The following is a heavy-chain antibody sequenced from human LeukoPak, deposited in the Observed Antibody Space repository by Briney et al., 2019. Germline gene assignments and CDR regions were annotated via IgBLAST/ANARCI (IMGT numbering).Heavy chain of an antibody. V-gene: IGHV1-18*01. CDR3: ASSPWGGDIFDY. J-gene: IGHJ4*02. Sequence: ASXKVSCKASGYTFTSYGISWVRQAPGQGLEWMGWISAYNGNTNYAQKLQGRVTMTTDTYTRTDYMELRSLRSDDTAVYYCASSPWGGDIFDYWGQGTLVTVSS. CDR2: ISAYNGNT. D-gene: IGHD2-21*02. CDR1: GYTFTSYG.